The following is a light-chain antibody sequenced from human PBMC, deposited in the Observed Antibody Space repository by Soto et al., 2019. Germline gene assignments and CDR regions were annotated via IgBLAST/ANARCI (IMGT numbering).Light chain of an antibody. Sequence: QSVLTQPPSVSGAPGQRVTISCTGSSSNIGAHYDVHWYQQLPGTAPKLLIYTNNIRPSGVPIRFSASTSGTSASLVITGLQAEDDADYYCQSYDSSLSAVVFGGGTKVTVL. J-gene: IGLJ2*01. CDR2: TNN. CDR3: QSYDSSLSAVV. CDR1: SSNIGAHYD. V-gene: IGLV1-40*01.